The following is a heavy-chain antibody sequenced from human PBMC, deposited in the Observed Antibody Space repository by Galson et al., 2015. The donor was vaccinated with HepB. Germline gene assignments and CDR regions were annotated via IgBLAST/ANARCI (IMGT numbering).Heavy chain of an antibody. CDR1: GLTFSNAW. D-gene: IGHD3-16*02. CDR2: IKSKTDGGTT. J-gene: IGHJ3*01. Sequence: SLRLSCAASGLTFSNAWMNWVRQAPGKGLEWVGRIKSKTDGGTTDYAAPVKGRLTISRDDSKNTLYPQMNSLKTEDTAVYYCTTEYRIYQTLWGQGTMVTVSS. V-gene: IGHV3-15*07. CDR3: TTEYRIYQTL.